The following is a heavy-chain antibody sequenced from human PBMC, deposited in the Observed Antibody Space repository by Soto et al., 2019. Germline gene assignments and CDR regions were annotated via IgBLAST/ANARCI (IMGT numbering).Heavy chain of an antibody. Sequence: PWGSLRLSCAASGFTFSHYGMYWVRHAPGTGLEWVAAISNDGVNKYYPDSVKGRFTISRDNFKNTLYLQMSSLRAEDTAVYYCARRKYCSSTTCFDYWGQGTLVTVSS. CDR1: GFTFSHYG. D-gene: IGHD2-2*01. V-gene: IGHV3-30*03. J-gene: IGHJ4*02. CDR3: ARRKYCSSTTCFDY. CDR2: ISNDGVNK.